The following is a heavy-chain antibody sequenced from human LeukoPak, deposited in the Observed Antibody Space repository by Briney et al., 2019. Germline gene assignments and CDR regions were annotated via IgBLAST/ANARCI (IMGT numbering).Heavy chain of an antibody. J-gene: IGHJ5*02. V-gene: IGHV4-34*01. D-gene: IGHD5-18*01. CDR1: GGSFSGYY. Sequence: PSETLSLTCAVYGGSFSGYYWSWIRQPPGKGLEWIGEINHSGSTNYSPSLKSRVTISVDTSKNQFSLKLSSVTAADTAVYYCARRPRHSYGFLRGSGRGGWFDPWGQGTLVTVSS. CDR3: ARRPRHSYGFLRGSGRGGWFDP. CDR2: INHSGST.